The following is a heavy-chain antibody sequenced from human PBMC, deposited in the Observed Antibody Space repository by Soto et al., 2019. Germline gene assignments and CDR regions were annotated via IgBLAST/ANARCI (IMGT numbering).Heavy chain of an antibody. CDR3: TTDRRITLAQFDY. V-gene: IGHV3-15*01. Sequence: GGSLRLSCAASGFTLSNAWMSWVRQAPGKGLEWVARIKSETDGDTTDYTAPVRGRFTISRDDSKNTLYLQMNSLKTEDTAVYYCTTDRRITLAQFDYWGQGTLVTVSS. J-gene: IGHJ4*02. D-gene: IGHD1-20*01. CDR2: IKSETDGDTT. CDR1: GFTLSNAW.